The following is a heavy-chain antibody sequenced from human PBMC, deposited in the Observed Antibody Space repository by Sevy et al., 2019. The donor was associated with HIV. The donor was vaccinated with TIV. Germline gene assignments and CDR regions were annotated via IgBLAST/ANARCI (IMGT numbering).Heavy chain of an antibody. CDR3: ARGPYSSGPNYYYGMDV. J-gene: IGHJ6*02. CDR1: GYTFTSYD. V-gene: IGHV1-8*01. CDR2: MNPNSGNT. Sequence: ASVKVSCMASGYTFTSYDINWVRQATGQGLEWMGWMNPNSGNTGYAQKFQGRVTMTRNTSISTAYMELSSLRSEDTAVYYCARGPYSSGPNYYYGMDVWGQGTTVTVSS. D-gene: IGHD6-19*01.